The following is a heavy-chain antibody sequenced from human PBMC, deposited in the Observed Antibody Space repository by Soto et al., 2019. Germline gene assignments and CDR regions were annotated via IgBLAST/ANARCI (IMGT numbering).Heavy chain of an antibody. CDR3: AGGGSVRNGGDY. V-gene: IGHV3-11*06. D-gene: IGHD3-10*01. CDR1: GFTFSDYY. Sequence: QVQLVESGGGLVKPGGSLRLSCAASGFTFSDYYMSWIRQAPGKGLEWVSYISSSSSYTNYADSVKGRFTISRDNAKNALYLQMNGRRAGDTAVYYCAGGGSVRNGGDYWGQGTLVTVSS. J-gene: IGHJ4*02. CDR2: ISSSSSYT.